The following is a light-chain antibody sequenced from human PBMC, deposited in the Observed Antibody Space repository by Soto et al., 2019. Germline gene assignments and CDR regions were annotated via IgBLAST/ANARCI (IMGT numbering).Light chain of an antibody. CDR2: GNS. J-gene: IGLJ1*01. V-gene: IGLV1-40*01. CDR1: SSNIGAGYD. CDR3: QSYDSSLSGSYV. Sequence: QSVLTHPPPVSGAPGQRVTISCTGSSSNIGAGYDVHWYQQLPGTAPKLLIYGNSNRPSGVPDRFPGSKSGTSASLAITGLQAEDEADYYCQSYDSSLSGSYVFGTGTKVTVL.